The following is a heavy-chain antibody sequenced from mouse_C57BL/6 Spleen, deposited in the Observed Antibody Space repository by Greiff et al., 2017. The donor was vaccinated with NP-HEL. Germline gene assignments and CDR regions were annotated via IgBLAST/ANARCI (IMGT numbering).Heavy chain of an antibody. CDR3: ARALGYYGAWFAY. CDR2: IYPGDGDT. CDR1: GYAFSSYW. D-gene: IGHD1-1*01. V-gene: IGHV1-80*01. J-gene: IGHJ3*01. Sequence: QVQLQQSGAELVKPGASVKISCKASGYAFSSYWMNWVKQRPGKGLEWIGQIYPGDGDTNYNGKFKGKATLTADKSSSTAYMQLSSLTSEDSAVYFCARALGYYGAWFAYWGQGTLVTVSA.